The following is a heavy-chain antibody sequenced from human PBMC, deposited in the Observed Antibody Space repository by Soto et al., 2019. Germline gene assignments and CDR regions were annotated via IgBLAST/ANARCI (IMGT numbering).Heavy chain of an antibody. D-gene: IGHD1-26*01. CDR3: ARPFGAIDAFDI. CDR2: IYYSGST. CDR1: GGSISSGGYY. J-gene: IGHJ3*02. Sequence: LSLTCTVSGGSISSGGYYWSWIRQHPGKGLEWIGYIYYSGSTYYNPSLKSRVTISVDTSKNQFSLKLSSVTAADTAVYYCARPFGAIDAFDIWGQGTIVTVS. V-gene: IGHV4-31*03.